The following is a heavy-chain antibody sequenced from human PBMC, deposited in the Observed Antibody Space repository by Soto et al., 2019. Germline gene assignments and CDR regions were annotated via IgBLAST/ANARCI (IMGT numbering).Heavy chain of an antibody. CDR1: GFSLSADGVG. CDR3: GHAYGGTSWPNDAFDV. J-gene: IGHJ3*01. V-gene: IGHV2-5*02. CDR2: IYWDDDQ. D-gene: IGHD2-2*01. Sequence: QITLKESGPTLVKPTQTLTLTCTFSGFSLSADGVGVGWIRQPPGKALEWLALIYWDDDQRYSPSLKTRLTITKETYKNKVVLTMTNMDPVDIATYYCGHAYGGTSWPNDAFDVWGQGTVVTVSS.